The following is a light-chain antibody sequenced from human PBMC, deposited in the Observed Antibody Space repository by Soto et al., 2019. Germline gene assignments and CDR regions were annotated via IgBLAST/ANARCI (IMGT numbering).Light chain of an antibody. J-gene: IGKJ4*01. Sequence: DIQMTQSPSSLSASVGDRVTIICRARQNINSYLAWFQQKPGKAPKSLIYDSTSLQSGVPSLFSGSASGTEFSLTISSLQPEDAATYYCQQYERYNPSVGGGT. CDR3: QQYERYNPS. V-gene: IGKV1-16*01. CDR1: QNINSY. CDR2: DST.